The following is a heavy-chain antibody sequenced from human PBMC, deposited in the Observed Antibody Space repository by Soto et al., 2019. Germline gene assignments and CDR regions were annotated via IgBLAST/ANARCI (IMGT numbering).Heavy chain of an antibody. J-gene: IGHJ4*02. Sequence: VASVKVCCKASGYTFTGYYMHWVRQAPGQGLEWMGWINPNSGGTNYAQKFQGWVTMTRDTSISTAYMELSRLRSDDTAVYYCARDWGRVVVVAASPLYYFDYWGQGTLVTVSS. V-gene: IGHV1-2*04. CDR1: GYTFTGYY. CDR2: INPNSGGT. CDR3: ARDWGRVVVVAASPLYYFDY. D-gene: IGHD2-15*01.